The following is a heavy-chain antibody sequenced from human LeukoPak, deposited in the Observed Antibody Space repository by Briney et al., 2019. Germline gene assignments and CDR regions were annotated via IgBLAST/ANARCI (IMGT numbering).Heavy chain of an antibody. CDR1: GGSISSYY. CDR3: AKEGTVRWFDP. Sequence: PSETLSLTCTVSGGSISSYYWSWIRQPPGKGLEWIGYIYYSGSTNYNPSLKSRVTISVETSKNQFSLKLNSVTAADTAVYYCAKEGTVRWFDPWGQGTLVTVSS. D-gene: IGHD1-14*01. V-gene: IGHV4-59*12. CDR2: IYYSGST. J-gene: IGHJ5*02.